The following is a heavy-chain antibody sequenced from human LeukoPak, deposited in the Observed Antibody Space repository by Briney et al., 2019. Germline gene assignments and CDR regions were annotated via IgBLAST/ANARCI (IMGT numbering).Heavy chain of an antibody. V-gene: IGHV3-23*01. D-gene: IGHD3-3*01. Sequence: GGSLRLSCAASGFTFSSYDMSWVRQAPGKGLEWVSAISGSGGSTYYADSVKGRFTISRDNSKNTLYLQMNSLRAEDTAVYYCAKDRYPFWSALGDAFDIWGQGTMVTVSS. CDR1: GFTFSSYD. CDR2: ISGSGGST. CDR3: AKDRYPFWSALGDAFDI. J-gene: IGHJ3*02.